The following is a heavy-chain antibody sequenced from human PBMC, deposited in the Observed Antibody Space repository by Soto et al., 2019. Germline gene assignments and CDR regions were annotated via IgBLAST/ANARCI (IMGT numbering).Heavy chain of an antibody. J-gene: IGHJ4*02. CDR1: GFTSRSYA. CDR2: VSGSGTNS. V-gene: IGHV3-23*01. D-gene: IGHD3-10*01. CDR3: AKGRSSAPDYFFDY. Sequence: GGSLRLSCAASGFTSRSYAMHWVRQTPGKGLEWVSGVSGSGTNSYFAESVKGRFTVSRDNSKNTFYLEMTGLRGDDTAVYYCAKGRSSAPDYFFDYWGQGILVTVSS.